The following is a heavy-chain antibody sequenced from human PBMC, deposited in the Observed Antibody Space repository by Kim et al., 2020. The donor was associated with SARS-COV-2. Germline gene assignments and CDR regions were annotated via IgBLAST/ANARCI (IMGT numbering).Heavy chain of an antibody. CDR1: GYTLTELS. CDR3: ATGDWGITNMDV. D-gene: IGHD3-16*01. J-gene: IGHJ6*02. CDR2: FDPEDGET. V-gene: IGHV1-24*01. Sequence: ASVKVSCKVSGYTLTELSMHWVRQAPGKGLEWMGGFDPEDGETIYAQKFQGRVTMTEDTSTDTAYMELSSLRSEDTAVYYFATGDWGITNMDVWGQGTTVTVSS.